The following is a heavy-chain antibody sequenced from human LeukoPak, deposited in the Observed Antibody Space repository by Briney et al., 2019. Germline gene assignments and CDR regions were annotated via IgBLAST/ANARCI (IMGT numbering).Heavy chain of an antibody. CDR2: IYYSGST. CDR3: ARDRSVRGVFDY. D-gene: IGHD3-10*01. Sequence: SETLSLTCTVSGYSISSGYYWGWIRQPPGKGLEWIGSIYYSGSTYYNPSLKSRVTISVDTSKNQFSLKVSSVTAADTAVYYCARDRSVRGVFDYWGQGTLVTVSS. CDR1: GYSISSGYY. V-gene: IGHV4-38-2*02. J-gene: IGHJ4*02.